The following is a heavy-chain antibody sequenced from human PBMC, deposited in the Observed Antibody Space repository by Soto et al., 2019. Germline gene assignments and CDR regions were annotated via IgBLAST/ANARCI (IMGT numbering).Heavy chain of an antibody. CDR1: GFTFSSYA. CDR2: ISGSGGST. V-gene: IGHV3-23*01. CDR3: AKCGDTEDYYYYGMDV. Sequence: GGSLRLSCAASGFTFSSYAMSWVRQAPGKGLEWVSAISGSGGSTYYADSVKGRFTISRDNSKNTLYLQMNSLRAEDTAVYYCAKCGDTEDYYYYGMDVWGQGTTVTVSS. D-gene: IGHD5-18*01. J-gene: IGHJ6*02.